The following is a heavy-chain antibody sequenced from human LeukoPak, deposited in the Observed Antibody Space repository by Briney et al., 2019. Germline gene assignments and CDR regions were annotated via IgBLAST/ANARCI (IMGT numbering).Heavy chain of an antibody. CDR2: IRSKANSYAT. V-gene: IGHV3-73*01. J-gene: IGHJ3*02. CDR3: AREQHSGSYYSPNAFDI. D-gene: IGHD1-26*01. Sequence: GGSLKLSCAASGFTFSGSAMHWVRQASGKGLEWVGRIRSKANSYATAYAASVKGRFTISRDDSKNTAYLQMNSLKTEDTAVYYCAREQHSGSYYSPNAFDIWGQGTMVTVSS. CDR1: GFTFSGSA.